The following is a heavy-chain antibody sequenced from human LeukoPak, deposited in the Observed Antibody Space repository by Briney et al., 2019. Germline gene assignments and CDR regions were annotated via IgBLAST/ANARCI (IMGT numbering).Heavy chain of an antibody. CDR2: ISGSGGST. CDR1: GFTFSSYA. J-gene: IGHJ4*02. CDR3: AKYSGSYPRHFGYFDY. D-gene: IGHD1-26*01. V-gene: IGHV3-23*01. Sequence: GGSLRLSCAASGFTFSSYAMSWVRQAPGKGLEWVSAISGSGGSTYYADSVKGRFTISRDNSKNTLYLQMNSLRAEDTAVYYRAKYSGSYPRHFGYFDYWGQGTLVTVSS.